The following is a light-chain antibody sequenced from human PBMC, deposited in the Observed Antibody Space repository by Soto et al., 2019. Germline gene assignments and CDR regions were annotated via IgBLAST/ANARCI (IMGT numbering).Light chain of an antibody. Sequence: QSALTQPASVSGSPGQSITFSCTGSSSDIGVYNYVSWYQQHPGKAPKLMIYEVNNRPSGVSNRFSGSKSGNTASLTISGLQADDEADYYCSSYTISNTYVFGTGTKLTVL. CDR2: EVN. CDR1: SSDIGVYNY. CDR3: SSYTISNTYV. J-gene: IGLJ1*01. V-gene: IGLV2-14*01.